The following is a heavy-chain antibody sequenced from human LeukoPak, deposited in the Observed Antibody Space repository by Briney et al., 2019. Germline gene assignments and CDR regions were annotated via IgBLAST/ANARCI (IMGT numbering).Heavy chain of an antibody. V-gene: IGHV4-4*07. CDR1: GGSISGDY. Sequence: SETLSLTCTVSGGSISGDYWTWIRQPAGKGLEWIGRIYTSGSTNYNPSLKSRVTMSVDTSKNQFSLRLSSVTAADTAVYYCARDADDYGDFYYYYYMDAWGKGTTVTVSS. CDR2: IYTSGST. J-gene: IGHJ6*03. D-gene: IGHD4-17*01. CDR3: ARDADDYGDFYYYYYMDA.